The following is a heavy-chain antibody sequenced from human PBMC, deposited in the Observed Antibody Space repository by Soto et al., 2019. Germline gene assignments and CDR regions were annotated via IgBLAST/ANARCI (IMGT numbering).Heavy chain of an antibody. Sequence: EVHLVESGGGLVKPGGSLRLSCAVSGFTFSSCTMNWVRQAPGKGLEWVSSFSPSSGHIYYADSVKGRFTISRDNAKNSLFLQMNSLRGEDTAVYYCSGCSGGACHKNYGMDVWGQGTTVTVSS. J-gene: IGHJ6*02. CDR3: SGCSGGACHKNYGMDV. CDR2: FSPSSGHI. D-gene: IGHD2-15*01. V-gene: IGHV3-21*06. CDR1: GFTFSSCT.